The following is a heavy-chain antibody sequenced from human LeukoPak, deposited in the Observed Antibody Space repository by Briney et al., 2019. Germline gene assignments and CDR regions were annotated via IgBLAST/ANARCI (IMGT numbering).Heavy chain of an antibody. CDR1: GGTFSSYA. D-gene: IGHD5-18*01. CDR3: AGRSPAMVPHAFDI. V-gene: IGHV1-69*01. CDR2: IIPIFGTA. Sequence: ASVKVSCKASGGTFSSYAISCVRQAPGQGLEWMGGIIPIFGTANYAQKFQGRVTITADESTSTAYMELSSLRSEDTAVYYCAGRSPAMVPHAFDIWGQGTMVAVSS. J-gene: IGHJ3*02.